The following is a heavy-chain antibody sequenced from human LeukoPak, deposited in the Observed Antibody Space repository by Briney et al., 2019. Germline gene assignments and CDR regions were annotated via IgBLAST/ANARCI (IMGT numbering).Heavy chain of an antibody. Sequence: QTGGSLRLSCAASGFTFSSYAMSWVRQAPGKGLEWVSAISGSGGSTYYADSVKGRFTISRDTSKNTLYLQMNSLRAEDTAVYYCAKDLPPYSGSPPSAFDIWGQGTMVTVSS. CDR2: ISGSGGST. CDR1: GFTFSSYA. J-gene: IGHJ3*02. D-gene: IGHD1-26*01. V-gene: IGHV3-23*01. CDR3: AKDLPPYSGSPPSAFDI.